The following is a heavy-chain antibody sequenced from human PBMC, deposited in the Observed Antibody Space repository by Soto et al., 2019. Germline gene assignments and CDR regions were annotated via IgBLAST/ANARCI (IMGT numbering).Heavy chain of an antibody. D-gene: IGHD3-3*01. V-gene: IGHV3-30*18. J-gene: IGHJ4*02. CDR3: AKGRGTIFGVVIGAFDY. Sequence: GGSLRLSCAASGFTFSSYGMHWVRQAPCKGLEWVAVISYDGSNKCYADSVKGRFTISRDNSKNTLYLQMNSLRAEDTAVYYCAKGRGTIFGVVIGAFDYWGQGTLVTVSS. CDR2: ISYDGSNK. CDR1: GFTFSSYG.